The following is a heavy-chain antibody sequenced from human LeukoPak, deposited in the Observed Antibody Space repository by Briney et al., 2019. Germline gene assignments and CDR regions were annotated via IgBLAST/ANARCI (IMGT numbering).Heavy chain of an antibody. CDR1: GFTFSSYA. V-gene: IGHV3-30-3*01. CDR3: ARDHCSSTSCYGYYHYYMDV. CDR2: ISYDGSNK. Sequence: GGSLRLSCAASGFTFSSYAMHWVRQAPGKGLEWVAVISYDGSNKYYADSVKGRFTISRDNSKNTLYLQMNSLRAEDTAVYYCARDHCSSTSCYGYYHYYMDVWGKGTTVTVSS. J-gene: IGHJ6*03. D-gene: IGHD2-2*01.